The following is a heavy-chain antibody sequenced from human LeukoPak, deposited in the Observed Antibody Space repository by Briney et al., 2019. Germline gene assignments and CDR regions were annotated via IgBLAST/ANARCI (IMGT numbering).Heavy chain of an antibody. CDR2: ISGSGGST. J-gene: IGHJ4*02. CDR3: AKLAGVVIIPPNYFDY. Sequence: SGGSLRLSCAASGFTFSSYAMSWVRQAPGKGLEWVSAISGSGGSTYYADSVKGRFTISRDNSKNTLYLQMNSLRAEDTAIYYCAKLAGVVIIPPNYFDYWGQGTLVTVSS. D-gene: IGHD3-3*01. V-gene: IGHV3-23*01. CDR1: GFTFSSYA.